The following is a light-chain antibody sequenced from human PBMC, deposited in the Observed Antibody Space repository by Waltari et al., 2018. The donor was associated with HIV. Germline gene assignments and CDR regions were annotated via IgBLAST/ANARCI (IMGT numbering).Light chain of an antibody. J-gene: IGKJ3*01. CDR2: GAS. V-gene: IGKV3-20*01. CDR1: QSVSSSY. CDR3: QQYGSLYSIT. Sequence: EIVLTQSPGTLSLSPGERATLSCRASQSVSSSYLAWYQQKPGQAPRLLIYGASSRATCIPDRFSGSGSGTDFTLTISRLEPEDFAVYYCQQYGSLYSITFGPGTKVDIK.